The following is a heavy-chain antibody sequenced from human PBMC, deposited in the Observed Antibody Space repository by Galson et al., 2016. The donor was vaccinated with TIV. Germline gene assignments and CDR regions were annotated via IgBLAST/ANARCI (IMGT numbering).Heavy chain of an antibody. V-gene: IGHV4-61*01. Sequence: LSLTCAVSGASVSSGNYYWTWIRQPPGKGLECIGYIFSSGSTKYNPSLKSRVAISVDTSRNQFSLKLTSVTAADTAVYYCARDSWGSGYNSGWEGFDLWGQGTMVTVSS. J-gene: IGHJ3*01. D-gene: IGHD6-19*01. CDR3: ARDSWGSGYNSGWEGFDL. CDR1: GASVSSGNYY. CDR2: IFSSGST.